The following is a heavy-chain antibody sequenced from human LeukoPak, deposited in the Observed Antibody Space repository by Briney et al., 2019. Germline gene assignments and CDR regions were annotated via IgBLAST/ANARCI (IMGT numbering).Heavy chain of an antibody. D-gene: IGHD6-19*01. V-gene: IGHV3-74*01. Sequence: PGGSLRLSCAASGFTFSSYWMHWVRQAPGEGLVWLSLIYSDGSSTTYADSVKGRFTISRDKSKNTPYLQMNSLRAEDTAVYYCAKDLTYSSASRGCFDYWGQGTLVTVSS. CDR2: IYSDGSST. CDR3: AKDLTYSSASRGCFDY. J-gene: IGHJ4*02. CDR1: GFTFSSYW.